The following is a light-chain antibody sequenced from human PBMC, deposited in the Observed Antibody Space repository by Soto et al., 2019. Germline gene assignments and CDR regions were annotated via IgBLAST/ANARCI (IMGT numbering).Light chain of an antibody. CDR3: QHYNCYSEA. V-gene: IGKV1-5*03. CDR1: QTISSW. CDR2: KAS. Sequence: DIKVTQPPSHLSEXVXVXVXXPXXAGQTISSWLAWYQQKPGKAPKLLIYKASTLKSGVPSRFSGSGSGTEFTLTISSLQPDDFATYYCQHYNCYSEAFGQGTNVDI. J-gene: IGKJ1*01.